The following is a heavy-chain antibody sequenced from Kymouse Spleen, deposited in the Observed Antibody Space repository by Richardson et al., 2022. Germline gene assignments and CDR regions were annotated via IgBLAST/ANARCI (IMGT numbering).Heavy chain of an antibody. V-gene: IGHV3-15*01. D-gene: IGHD4-17*01,IGHD4-23*01. CDR2: IKSKTDGGTT. CDR3: TTDHDYGNYGMDV. CDR1: GFTFSNAW. J-gene: IGHJ6*02. Sequence: EVQLVESGGGLVKPGGSLRLSCAASGFTFSNAWMSWVRQAPGKGLEWVGRIKSKTDGGTTDYAAPVKGRFTISRDDSKNTLYLQMNSLKTEDTAVYYCTTDHDYGNYGMDVWGQGTTVTVSS.